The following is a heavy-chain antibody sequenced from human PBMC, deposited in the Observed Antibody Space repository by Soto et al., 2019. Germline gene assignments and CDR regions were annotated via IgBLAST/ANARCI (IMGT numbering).Heavy chain of an antibody. Sequence: QVQLVQSGAEVKKPGSSVKVSCKASGGTFSSYAISWVRQAPGQGLEWMGGIIPIFGTANYAQKFQGRVTITADESTSTAYMELSSLRSEDTAVYYCARGLDSSGWHTRPARGMDVWGQGTTVTVSS. CDR2: IIPIFGTA. CDR3: ARGLDSSGWHTRPARGMDV. J-gene: IGHJ6*02. D-gene: IGHD6-19*01. CDR1: GGTFSSYA. V-gene: IGHV1-69*12.